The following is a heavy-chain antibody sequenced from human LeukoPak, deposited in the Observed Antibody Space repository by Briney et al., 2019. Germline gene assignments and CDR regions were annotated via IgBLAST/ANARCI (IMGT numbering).Heavy chain of an antibody. V-gene: IGHV4-34*01. Sequence: SETLSLTCAVYGGSFSDYYWNWIRQPPGKGLEWIGEINHSGSTNYNPSLKSRVTISVDTSKNQFSLNLYSVTAADTAVYYCARRGQAGYLYWGQGTLVTVSS. CDR1: GGSFSDYY. CDR3: ARRGQAGYLY. J-gene: IGHJ4*02. CDR2: INHSGST. D-gene: IGHD3-16*02.